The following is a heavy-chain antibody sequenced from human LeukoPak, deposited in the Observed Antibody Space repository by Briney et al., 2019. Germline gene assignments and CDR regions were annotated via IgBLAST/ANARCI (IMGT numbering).Heavy chain of an antibody. Sequence: MGRIIPILGIANYAQKFQGRVTITADKSTSTAYMELSSLRSEDTAVYYCARDLKDTYGMDVWGQGTTVTVSS. CDR3: ARDLKDTYGMDV. V-gene: IGHV1-69*04. J-gene: IGHJ6*02. CDR2: IIPILGIA. D-gene: IGHD3-9*01.